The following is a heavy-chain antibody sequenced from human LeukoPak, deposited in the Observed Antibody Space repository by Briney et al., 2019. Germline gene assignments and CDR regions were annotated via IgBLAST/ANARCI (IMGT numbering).Heavy chain of an antibody. V-gene: IGHV3-30*18. CDR1: EFTFSSYA. D-gene: IGHD3-22*01. CDR2: ILYDGSNK. Sequence: PGGSLRLSCAASEFTFSSYAMHWVRQAPGKGLEWVAVILYDGSNKKYADSVKGRFTISRDNSKNTLYLQMNSLRAEDTAVYYCAKDPGSRVVVVITYAFDIWGQGTMVTVSS. CDR3: AKDPGSRVVVVITYAFDI. J-gene: IGHJ3*02.